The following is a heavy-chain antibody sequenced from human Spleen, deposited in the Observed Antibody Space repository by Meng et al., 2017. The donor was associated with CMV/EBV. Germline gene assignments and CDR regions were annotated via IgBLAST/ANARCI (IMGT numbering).Heavy chain of an antibody. V-gene: IGHV1-18*01. CDR3: ARDKVAGGYCSTTTCPQIFTY. J-gene: IGHJ4*02. D-gene: IGHD2-2*01. Sequence: ASVKVSCKASGYMFTSHGISWMRQAPGQGLEWMGWISAYTGNTDYAQKFQGRVTMTTDTSTSTAYMELRSLRSDDTAVYYCARDKVAGGYCSTTTCPQIFTYWGQGTLVTVSS. CDR1: GYMFTSHG. CDR2: ISAYTGNT.